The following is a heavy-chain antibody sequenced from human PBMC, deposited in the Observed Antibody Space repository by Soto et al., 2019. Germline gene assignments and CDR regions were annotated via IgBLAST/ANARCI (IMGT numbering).Heavy chain of an antibody. CDR2: IYWDDDK. Sequence: QITLKESGPTLVKPTQTLTLTCTFSGFSLSTSGVGVGWIRQPPGKALEWLALIYWDDDKRYSPSLRSRLTITKDTSKNQVVLTMTNMDPVDTVTYYCAHRTIQVYGMDVWGQGTTVTVSS. V-gene: IGHV2-5*02. CDR3: AHRTIQVYGMDV. CDR1: GFSLSTSGVG. J-gene: IGHJ6*02. D-gene: IGHD5-18*01.